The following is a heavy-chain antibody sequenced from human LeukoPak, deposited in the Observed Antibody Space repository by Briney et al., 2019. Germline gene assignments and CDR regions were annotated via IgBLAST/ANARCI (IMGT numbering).Heavy chain of an antibody. CDR3: ARGESSWIRSYYFDY. CDR1: GFTFSDYD. Sequence: PGRSLRLSCAASGFTFSDYDMSWIRQAPGKGLEWISYIGGSGSTISYADSVKGRFTISRGNAKDSLYLQMNSLRAEDTAVYYCARGESSWIRSYYFDYWGQGTLVTVSS. D-gene: IGHD6-13*01. CDR2: IGGSGSTI. J-gene: IGHJ4*02. V-gene: IGHV3-11*01.